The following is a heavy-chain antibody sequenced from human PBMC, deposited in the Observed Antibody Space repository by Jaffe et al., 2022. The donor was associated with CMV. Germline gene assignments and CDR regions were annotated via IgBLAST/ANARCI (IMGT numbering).Heavy chain of an antibody. CDR3: ARSMAAAGTGYFDY. V-gene: IGHV3-53*01. CDR1: GFTVSSNY. Sequence: EVQLVESGGGLIQPGGSLRLSCAASGFTVSSNYMSWVRQAPGKGLEWVSVIYSGGSTYYADSVKGRFTISRDNSKNTLYLQMNSLRAEDTAVYYCARSMAAAGTGYFDYWGQGTLVTVSS. J-gene: IGHJ4*02. CDR2: IYSGGST. D-gene: IGHD6-13*01.